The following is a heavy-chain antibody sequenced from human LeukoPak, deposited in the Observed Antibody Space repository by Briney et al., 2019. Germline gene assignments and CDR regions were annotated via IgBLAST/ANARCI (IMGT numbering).Heavy chain of an antibody. CDR3: ARDHCSSTSCYEGGFDY. D-gene: IGHD2-2*01. V-gene: IGHV4-30-4*08. Sequence: PSETLSLTCTVSGGSISSGDYYWSWIRQPPVKGLEWIGYIYYSGSTYYNPSLKSRVTISVDTSKNQFSLKLSSVTAADTAVYYCARDHCSSTSCYEGGFDYWGQGTLVTVSS. J-gene: IGHJ4*02. CDR2: IYYSGST. CDR1: GGSISSGDYY.